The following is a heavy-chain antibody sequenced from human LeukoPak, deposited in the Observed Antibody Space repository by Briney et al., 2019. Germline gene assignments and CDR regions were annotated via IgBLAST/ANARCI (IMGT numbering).Heavy chain of an antibody. CDR1: GGSFSGYY. V-gene: IGHV4-34*01. CDR3: ARGGGWLKRWFDP. Sequence: SETLSLTCAVYGGSFSGYYWSWIRQPPGKGPEWIGEINHSGSTNYNPSLKSRVTISVDTSKNQFSLKLSSVTAADTAVYYCARGGGWLKRWFDPWGQGTLVTVSS. D-gene: IGHD3-22*01. J-gene: IGHJ5*02. CDR2: INHSGST.